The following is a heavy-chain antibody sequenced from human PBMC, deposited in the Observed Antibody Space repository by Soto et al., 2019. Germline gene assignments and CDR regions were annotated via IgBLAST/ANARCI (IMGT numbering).Heavy chain of an antibody. CDR3: AKSYSRFLEWLDPLQAWD. D-gene: IGHD3-3*01. Sequence: EASVKVSCKASGYTFTSYGISWVRQAPGQGLEWMGWISAYNGNTNYAQKLQGRVTMTTDTSTSTAYMELRSLRSDDTAVYYCAKSYSRFLEWLDPLQAWDWGQGTLVTVSS. CDR1: GYTFTSYG. V-gene: IGHV1-18*04. CDR2: ISAYNGNT. J-gene: IGHJ4*02.